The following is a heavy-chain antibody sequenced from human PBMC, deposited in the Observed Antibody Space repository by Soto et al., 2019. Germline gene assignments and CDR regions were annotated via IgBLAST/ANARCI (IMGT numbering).Heavy chain of an antibody. Sequence: VQLVESGGDLVQPGGSLRLSCAASGFTFSSYEMNWVRQAPGKGLEWVSYISSTGTSMDYADSVKGRFTISRDNAKKPLHLQLKGLRDEDTAVYYCARETHFIDYWCQGTLVSVSA. CDR3: ARETHFIDY. CDR1: GFTFSSYE. CDR2: ISSTGTSM. J-gene: IGHJ4*02. V-gene: IGHV3-48*03.